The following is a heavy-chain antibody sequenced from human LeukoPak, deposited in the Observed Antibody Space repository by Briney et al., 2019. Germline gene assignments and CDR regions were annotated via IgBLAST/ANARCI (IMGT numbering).Heavy chain of an antibody. CDR1: GNYW. Sequence: GGSLRLSCAASGNYWVHWVRQTPGKGLVWVSHINSDGSWTSYADSVKGRFTISRDNAKNSLFLQLDSLRAEDTAVYYCARLDSSGYYFPGVSDYWGQGTLVTVSS. CDR2: INSDGSWT. CDR3: ARLDSSGYYFPGVSDY. V-gene: IGHV3-74*01. J-gene: IGHJ4*02. D-gene: IGHD3-22*01.